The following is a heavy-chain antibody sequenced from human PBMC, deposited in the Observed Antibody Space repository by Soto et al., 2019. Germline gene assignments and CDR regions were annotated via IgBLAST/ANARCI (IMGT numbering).Heavy chain of an antibody. D-gene: IGHD2-2*03. J-gene: IGHJ3*02. V-gene: IGHV3-21*01. CDR3: ARAPGGYCSSTSCYDDAFDI. Sequence: SLRLSCAASGFTFSSYSMNWVRQAPGKGLEWVSSISSSSSYIYYADSVKGRFTISRDNAKNSLYLQMNSLRAEDTAVYYCARAPGGYCSSTSCYDDAFDIWGQGTMVTVS. CDR2: ISSSSSYI. CDR1: GFTFSSYS.